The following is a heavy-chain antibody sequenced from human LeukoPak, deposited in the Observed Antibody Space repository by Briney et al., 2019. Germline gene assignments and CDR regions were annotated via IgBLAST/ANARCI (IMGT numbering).Heavy chain of an antibody. Sequence: SETLSLTCTVSGGSISSSTYYWGWIRQPPGKGLEWIGSIYYSGSTYHNPSLKSRVTISVDTSKNQFSLKLNSVTAADTAVYYCATPYSGGYHGLDIWGQGTMVTVSS. D-gene: IGHD1-26*01. CDR1: GGSISSSTYY. J-gene: IGHJ3*02. V-gene: IGHV4-39*01. CDR2: IYYSGST. CDR3: ATPYSGGYHGLDI.